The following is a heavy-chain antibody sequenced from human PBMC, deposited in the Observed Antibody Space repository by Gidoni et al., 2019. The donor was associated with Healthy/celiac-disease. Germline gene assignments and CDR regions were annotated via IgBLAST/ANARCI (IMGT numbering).Heavy chain of an antibody. CDR3: AKGGAVVTRWRYFVD. CDR1: GFTFSSYG. CDR2: ISDDGSYK. V-gene: IGHV3-30*18. J-gene: IGHJ4*02. D-gene: IGHD2-15*01. Sequence: QVQLVESGGSVVQPGRSLRLSCAASGFTFSSYGMHWVRQGPGKGLEWVAAISDDGSYKDYGESVKGRFTISRDNSKSTVYLQMNSLRPEDTAVYYCAKGGAVVTRWRYFVDWGQGTLVSVSS.